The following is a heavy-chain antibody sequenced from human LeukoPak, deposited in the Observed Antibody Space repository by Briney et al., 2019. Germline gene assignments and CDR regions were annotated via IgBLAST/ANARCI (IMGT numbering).Heavy chain of an antibody. CDR1: GGSIGIDDYY. D-gene: IGHD5-24*01. CDR2: IYHRGTT. Sequence: SETLSLTCTVSGGSIGIDDYYWTWIRQPPGKGLEWIGYIYHRGTTYYNPSLESRVTISVDRPKNQFSLKLSSVTAADTAMFYCARVRDPYYYYMDVWGKGTTVTVSS. CDR3: ARVRDPYYYYMDV. V-gene: IGHV4-30-2*01. J-gene: IGHJ6*03.